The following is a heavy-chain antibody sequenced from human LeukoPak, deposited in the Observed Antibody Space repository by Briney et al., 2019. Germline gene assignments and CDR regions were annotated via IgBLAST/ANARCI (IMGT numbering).Heavy chain of an antibody. Sequence: SGTLSLTCAVYGGCFSGYYWSWIRQPPGKGLEWIGEINHSGSTNYNPSLKSRVTISVDTSKNQFSLKLSSVTAADTAVYYCARGRITMVRGVIPKAFDIWGQGTMVTVSS. CDR1: GGCFSGYY. D-gene: IGHD3-10*01. CDR2: INHSGST. V-gene: IGHV4-34*01. J-gene: IGHJ3*02. CDR3: ARGRITMVRGVIPKAFDI.